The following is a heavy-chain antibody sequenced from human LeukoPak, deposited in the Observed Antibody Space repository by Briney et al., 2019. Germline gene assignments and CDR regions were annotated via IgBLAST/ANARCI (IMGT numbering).Heavy chain of an antibody. CDR2: IKQDGSEK. CDR3: ARDRGGLEYDY. V-gene: IGHV3-7*01. CDR1: GFTFTTYW. D-gene: IGHD2/OR15-2a*01. J-gene: IGHJ4*02. Sequence: GGSLRLSCVGSGFTFTTYWMSWVRQAPGKGLEWVANIKQDGSEKYYVDSVKGRFTISRDNAKNTLYLQMNSLRAEDTAVYYCARDRGGLEYDYWGQGTLVTVSS.